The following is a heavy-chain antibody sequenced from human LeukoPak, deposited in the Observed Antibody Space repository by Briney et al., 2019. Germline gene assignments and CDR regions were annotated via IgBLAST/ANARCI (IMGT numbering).Heavy chain of an antibody. CDR3: TVNYCSGGSCYML. D-gene: IGHD2-15*01. Sequence: PGGSLRLSCAASGFTFSNAWMSWVRQAPGKGLEWVGRIKSKTDGGTTDYAAPVKGRFTISRDDSKNTLYLQMNSLKTEDTAVYYCTVNYCSGGSCYMLWGQGTLVTVSS. CDR2: IKSKTDGGTT. V-gene: IGHV3-15*01. CDR1: GFTFSNAW. J-gene: IGHJ4*02.